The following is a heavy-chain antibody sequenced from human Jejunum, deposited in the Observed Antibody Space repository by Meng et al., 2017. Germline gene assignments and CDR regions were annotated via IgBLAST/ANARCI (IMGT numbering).Heavy chain of an antibody. CDR2: IKSDGSST. V-gene: IGHV3-74*01. CDR1: GFTFSTYW. J-gene: IGHJ4*02. CDR3: ARGPYSANYYGGDY. D-gene: IGHD1-26*01. Sequence: GGSLRLSCAASGFTFSTYWMNWVRQGPGKGRVWVSRIKSDGSSTNYPNSVKGRFTISRDNTKNTLYLQMYILRAEDTAVYFCARGPYSANYYGGDYWGQGALVTVSS.